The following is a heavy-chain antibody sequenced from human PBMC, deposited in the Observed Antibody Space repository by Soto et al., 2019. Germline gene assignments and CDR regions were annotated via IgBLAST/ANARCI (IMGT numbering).Heavy chain of an antibody. J-gene: IGHJ6*02. CDR2: ISSSGSTI. V-gene: IGHV3-48*03. Sequence: PGGSLRLSCAASGFTFSSYEMNWVRQAPGKGLEWVSYISSSGSTIYYADSVKGRFTISRDNAKNSLYLQMNSLRAEDTAVYYCARDLYDFWSGYYKAGGMDVWSQGTTVTVSS. CDR3: ARDLYDFWSGYYKAGGMDV. CDR1: GFTFSSYE. D-gene: IGHD3-3*01.